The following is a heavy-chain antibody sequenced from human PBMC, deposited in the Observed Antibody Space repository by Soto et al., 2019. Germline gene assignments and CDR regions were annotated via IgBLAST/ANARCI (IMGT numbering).Heavy chain of an antibody. CDR3: ARGDIVLVPAAPGYGMDV. V-gene: IGHV4-59*01. CDR2: IYYSGST. J-gene: IGHJ6*02. Sequence: SETLSLTCTVSGGSISSYYWSWIRQPPGKGLEWIGYIYYSGSTNYNPSLKSRVTISVDTSKNQFSLKLSSVTAADTAVYYCARGDIVLVPAAPGYGMDVWGQGTTVTVSS. D-gene: IGHD2-2*01. CDR1: GGSISSYY.